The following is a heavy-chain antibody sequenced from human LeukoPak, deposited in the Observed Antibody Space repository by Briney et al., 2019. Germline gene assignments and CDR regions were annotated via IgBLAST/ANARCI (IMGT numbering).Heavy chain of an antibody. CDR2: IGTGGDT. J-gene: IGHJ4*02. CDR3: AKSRVVDRRGYFDY. D-gene: IGHD2-15*01. CDR1: GFTLNIYP. Sequence: GDSLRLSCVASGFTLNIYPMTWVRQSPEKGLEWVSTIGTGGDTYYADSVKGRFTISRDDSKNTLYLQMHSLGAEDTAVYYCAKSRVVDRRGYFDYWGKGTLVTVSS. V-gene: IGHV3-23*01.